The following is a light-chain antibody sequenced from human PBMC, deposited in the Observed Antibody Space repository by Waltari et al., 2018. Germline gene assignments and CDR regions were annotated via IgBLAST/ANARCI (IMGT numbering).Light chain of an antibody. CDR3: ASWDDRQSGPYWV. V-gene: IGLV1-47*01. CDR2: RNN. Sequence: QSVLTQPPSASGTPGQSVTISCSGSSSNLGTNYVFWYQQLPGTAPKLLIFRNNRRPSRVPDRFSGSKSGTSASLDISGLRSEDEGDYYCASWDDRQSGPYWVFGGGTKVSVL. CDR1: SSNLGTNY. J-gene: IGLJ3*02.